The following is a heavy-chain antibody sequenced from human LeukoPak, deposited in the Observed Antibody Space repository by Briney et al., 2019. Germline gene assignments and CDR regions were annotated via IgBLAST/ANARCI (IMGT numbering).Heavy chain of an antibody. CDR1: GYKFTTFA. V-gene: IGHV1-18*01. CDR3: ARLQELGHRDPDS. J-gene: IGHJ4*02. D-gene: IGHD6-13*01. Sequence: ASVKVSCKASGYKFTTFAIIWVRQAPGQGLEWMGGIDTYNGGAKYAQNFQGRVTMTTDTSTTTAYMELRRLTPDDTAMYYCARLQELGHRDPDSWGQGTLVTVSS. CDR2: IDTYNGGA.